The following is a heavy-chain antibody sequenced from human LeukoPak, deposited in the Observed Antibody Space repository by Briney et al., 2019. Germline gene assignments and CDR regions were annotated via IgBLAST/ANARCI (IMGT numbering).Heavy chain of an antibody. D-gene: IGHD5-18*01. V-gene: IGHV4-39*01. CDR3: ATTYSYTSGGYDY. CDR2: IYYSGTT. CDR1: GGSISSSRYH. Sequence: SETLSLTCTVSGGSISSSRYHWGWIRQPPGKGLEWIGSIYYSGTTFYNPSLKSRVTIPVDTSKNQFSLKVSSVTAADTAVYYCATTYSYTSGGYDYWGQGTLVTVSS. J-gene: IGHJ4*02.